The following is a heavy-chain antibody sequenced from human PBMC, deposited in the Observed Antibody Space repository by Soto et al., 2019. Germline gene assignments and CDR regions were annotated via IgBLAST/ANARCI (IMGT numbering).Heavy chain of an antibody. Sequence: GGSLRLSCAASGFTFSSYGMHWVRQAPGKGLEWVSVISYDGSNKYYADSVKGRFTISRDNSKNTLYLQMNSLRAEDTAVYYCANLRFRVAGHFDYWGQGT. CDR3: ANLRFRVAGHFDY. D-gene: IGHD3-16*01. CDR1: GFTFSSYG. J-gene: IGHJ4*02. V-gene: IGHV3-30*18. CDR2: ISYDGSNK.